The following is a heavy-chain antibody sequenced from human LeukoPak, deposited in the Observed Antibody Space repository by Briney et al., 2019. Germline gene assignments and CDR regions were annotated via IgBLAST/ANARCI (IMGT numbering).Heavy chain of an antibody. CDR1: GFSFSSYW. CDR2: IRSKAYGGTT. D-gene: IGHD1-26*01. V-gene: IGHV3-49*04. CDR3: TSGEDSIVGATHY. Sequence: GGSLRLSCAASGFSFSSYWMSWVRQAPGKGLEWVGFIRSKAYGGTTEYAASVKGRFTISRDDSKSIAYLQMNSLKTEDTAVYYCTSGEDSIVGATHYWGQGTLVTVSS. J-gene: IGHJ4*02.